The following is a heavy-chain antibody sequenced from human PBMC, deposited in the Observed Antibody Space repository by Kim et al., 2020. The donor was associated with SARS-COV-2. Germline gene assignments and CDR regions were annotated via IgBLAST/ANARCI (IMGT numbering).Heavy chain of an antibody. CDR2: IIPIFGTA. Sequence: SVKVSCKASGGTFSSYAISWVRQAPGQGLVWMGGIIPIFGTANYAQKFQGRVTITADESTSTAYMELSSLRSEDTAVYYCASGYCSSTSCYYPVDYYYYGMDVWGQGTTVTVSS. CDR1: GGTFSSYA. CDR3: ASGYCSSTSCYYPVDYYYYGMDV. J-gene: IGHJ6*02. D-gene: IGHD2-2*01. V-gene: IGHV1-69*13.